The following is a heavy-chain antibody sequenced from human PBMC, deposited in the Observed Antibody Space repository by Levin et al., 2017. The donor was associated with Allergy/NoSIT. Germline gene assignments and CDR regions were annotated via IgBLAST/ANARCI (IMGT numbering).Heavy chain of an antibody. J-gene: IGHJ6*02. V-gene: IGHV1-2*02. CDR1: GYTFTGYY. D-gene: IGHD2-2*01. CDR3: ARCPPTYQLLEKPPKDFYDGVDV. CDR2: IDPFSGYT. Sequence: ASVKVSCKASGYTFTGYYVHWVRQAPGQGLEWMGWIDPFSGYTNHAQKLQGKVTMTRDTMNTAYFDPSRLRSDGAAVYDWARCPPTYQLLEKPPKDFYDGVDVWGQGNTVSVSS.